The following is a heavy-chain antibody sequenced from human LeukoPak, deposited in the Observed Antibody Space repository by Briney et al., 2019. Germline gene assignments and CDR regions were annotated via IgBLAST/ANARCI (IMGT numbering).Heavy chain of an antibody. V-gene: IGHV3-23*01. D-gene: IGHD3-10*01. Sequence: GGSLRLSCAASGFTFSSYAISWVRQAPGKGLEWVSAISGSGGSTYYADSVKGRFTISRDNSKNTLYLQMNSLRAEDTAVYFCARGGSYFGSGSYCIDYWGQGTLVTVSS. CDR2: ISGSGGST. CDR3: ARGGSYFGSGSYCIDY. J-gene: IGHJ4*02. CDR1: GFTFSSYA.